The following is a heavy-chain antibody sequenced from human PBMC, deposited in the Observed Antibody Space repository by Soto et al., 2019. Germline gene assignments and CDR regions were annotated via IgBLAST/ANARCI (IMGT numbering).Heavy chain of an antibody. V-gene: IGHV3-30-3*01. CDR2: XXXDGSNK. Sequence: QVQLVESGGGVVQPGRSLRLSCAASGFTFSSYAMHWVRQAPGKGLEXXXXXXXDGSNKCYADSVKGRFTISRDNSKNTLYLQMNSLRAEDTAVYYCARDXQXSGYDPLDYYYYGMDVWGQGTTVTVSS. CDR3: ARDXQXSGYDPLDYYYYGMDV. CDR1: GFTFSSYA. J-gene: IGHJ6*02. D-gene: IGHD5-12*01.